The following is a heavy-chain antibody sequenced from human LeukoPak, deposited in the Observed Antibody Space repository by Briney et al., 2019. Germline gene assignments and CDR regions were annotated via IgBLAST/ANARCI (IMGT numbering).Heavy chain of an antibody. CDR1: GGSISSYY. CDR2: IYYSGST. J-gene: IGHJ5*02. V-gene: IGHV4-59*01. D-gene: IGHD5-18*01. CDR3: ARADTAMVNARYNWFDP. Sequence: PSETLSLTCTVSGGSISSYYWSWIRQPPGKGLEWIGYIYYSGSTNYNPSLKSRVTISVDTSKNQFSLKLSSVTAADTAVYYCARADTAMVNARYNWFDPWGQGTLVTVSS.